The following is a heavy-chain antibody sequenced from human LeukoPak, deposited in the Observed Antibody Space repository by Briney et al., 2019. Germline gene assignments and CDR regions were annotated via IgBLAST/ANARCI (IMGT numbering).Heavy chain of an antibody. D-gene: IGHD6-19*01. V-gene: IGHV3-48*01. CDR3: ARGVAVAGTSPLYFQH. CDR2: ISSSSSTI. CDR1: GFTVSSNY. Sequence: PGGSLRLSCAASGFTVSSNYMNWVRQAPGKGLEWVSYISSSSSTIYYADSVKGRFTISRDNAKNSLYLQMNSLRAEDTAVYYCARGVAVAGTSPLYFQHWGQGTLVTVSS. J-gene: IGHJ1*01.